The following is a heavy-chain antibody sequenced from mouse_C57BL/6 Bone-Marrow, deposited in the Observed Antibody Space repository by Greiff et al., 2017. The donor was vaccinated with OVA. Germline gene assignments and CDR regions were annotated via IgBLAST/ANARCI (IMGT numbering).Heavy chain of an antibody. CDR1: GYTFTSYW. CDR3: AIWDGYYGNYGWFAY. Sequence: GADLVKPGASVKVSCKASGYTFTSYWMHWVKQRPGQGLEWIGRIHPSDRDTTYNQKFKGKATLTVDKSSSTAYMQLSSLTSEDAAVYYCAIWDGYYGNYGWFAYWGQGTLVTVSA. CDR2: IHPSDRDT. J-gene: IGHJ3*01. V-gene: IGHV1-74*01. D-gene: IGHD2-1*01.